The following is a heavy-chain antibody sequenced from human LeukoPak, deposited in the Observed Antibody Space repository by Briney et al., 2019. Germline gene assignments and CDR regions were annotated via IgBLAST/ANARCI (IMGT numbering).Heavy chain of an antibody. CDR2: ISGGGSST. V-gene: IGHV3-23*01. J-gene: IGHJ5*02. CDR1: EFTFSSYA. CDR3: AHTDSYYFDSGMVS. Sequence: GGSLRLSCAASEFTFSSYAMSWVRKAPGKGMEWVSVISGGGSSTNYADSVKGRFTISRENSKNTLYLQMNSLRAEDTAVYYCAHTDSYYFDSGMVSWGQGALVTVSS. D-gene: IGHD3-22*01.